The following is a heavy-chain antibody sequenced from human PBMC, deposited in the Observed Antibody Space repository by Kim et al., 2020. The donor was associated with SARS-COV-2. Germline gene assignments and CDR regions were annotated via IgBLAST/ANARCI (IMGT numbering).Heavy chain of an antibody. CDR3: ATNWNYAWFYFDC. CDR2: ISSSGSTI. Sequence: GGSLRLSCAASGFTFSSYEMNWVRQAPGKGLEWVSYISSSGSTIYYADSVKGRFTISRDNAKNSLYLQMNSLTAEDTAVYYCATNWNYAWFYFDCWGQGTLVTVSS. V-gene: IGHV3-48*03. CDR1: GFTFSSYE. D-gene: IGHD1-7*01. J-gene: IGHJ4*02.